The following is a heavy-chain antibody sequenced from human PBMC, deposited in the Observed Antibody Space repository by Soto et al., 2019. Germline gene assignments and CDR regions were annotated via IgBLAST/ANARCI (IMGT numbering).Heavy chain of an antibody. Sequence: SETLSLTCAVYGGSFSGYYWSWIRQPPGKGLEWIGEINHSGSTNYNPSLKSRVTMSVDTSKNQFSLKLSSVTAADTAVYYCARGHSSSSDYWGQGTLVTVSS. CDR1: GGSFSGYY. CDR2: INHSGST. V-gene: IGHV4-34*01. D-gene: IGHD6-6*01. CDR3: ARGHSSSSDY. J-gene: IGHJ4*02.